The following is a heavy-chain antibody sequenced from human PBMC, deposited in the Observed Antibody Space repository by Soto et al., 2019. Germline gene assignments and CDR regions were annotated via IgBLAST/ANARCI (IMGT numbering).Heavy chain of an antibody. CDR1: GFTFSSYG. J-gene: IGHJ4*02. D-gene: IGHD3-16*01. Sequence: GGSLRLSCAASGFTFSSYGMHWVRQAPGKGLEWVAVISYDGSNKYYADSVKGRFTISRDNSKNTLYLQMNSLRAEDTAVYYCAKDSTIMITFGGVIINWGQGTLVTVSS. CDR2: ISYDGSNK. CDR3: AKDSTIMITFGGVIIN. V-gene: IGHV3-30*18.